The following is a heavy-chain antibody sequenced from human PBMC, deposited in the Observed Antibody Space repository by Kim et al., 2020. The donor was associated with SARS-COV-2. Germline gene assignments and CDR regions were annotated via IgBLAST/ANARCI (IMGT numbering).Heavy chain of an antibody. D-gene: IGHD5-12*01. CDR3: AKGRLVAYDKGDFDY. J-gene: IGHJ4*02. CDR2: VSGSGAAT. Sequence: GGSLRLSCAASGFTFNTYAMSWVRQAPGKGLEWVSAVSGSGAATYYADSVKGRFIVSRDNSKNTVSLQMNSLRAEDTALYYCAKGRLVAYDKGDFDYWGQGTLVSVSA. CDR1: GFTFNTYA. V-gene: IGHV3-23*01.